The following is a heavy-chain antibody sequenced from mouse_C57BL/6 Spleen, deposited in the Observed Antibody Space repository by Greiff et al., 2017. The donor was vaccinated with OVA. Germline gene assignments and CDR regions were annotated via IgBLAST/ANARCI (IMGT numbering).Heavy chain of an antibody. Sequence: EVQLQQSGPGLVKPSQSLSLTCSVTGYSITSGYYWNWIRQFPGNKLEWMGYISYDGSNNYNPSLKNRISITRDTSKNQFFLKLNSVTTEDTATYYCASLITRNMMDYWGQGTSVTVSS. CDR2: ISYDGSN. J-gene: IGHJ4*01. CDR3: ASLITRNMMDY. D-gene: IGHD1-1*01. V-gene: IGHV3-6*01. CDR1: GYSITSGYY.